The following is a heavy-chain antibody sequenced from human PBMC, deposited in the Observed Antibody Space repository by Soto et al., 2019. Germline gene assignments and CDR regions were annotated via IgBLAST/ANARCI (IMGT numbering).Heavy chain of an antibody. CDR1: GYTFTSYG. D-gene: IGHD4-17*01. Sequence: QVQLVQSGAEVKKPGASVKVSCKASGYTFTSYGISWVRQAPGQGLEWMGWVNTYNGNTNYAQKVRGRVTVTTDTSTSTAYMELRSLRSDDTAVYYCARSYRRDDYGDGYWGQGTLVTVSS. V-gene: IGHV1-18*01. CDR3: ARSYRRDDYGDGY. J-gene: IGHJ4*02. CDR2: VNTYNGNT.